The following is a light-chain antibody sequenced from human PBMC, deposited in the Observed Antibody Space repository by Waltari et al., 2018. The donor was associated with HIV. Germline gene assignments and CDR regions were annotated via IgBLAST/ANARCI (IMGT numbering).Light chain of an antibody. Sequence: QSVLTQPPSVSGAPGQRVTISCTGSSSNIGASYDVHWYQHLPGTAPKLLIYCNSNRPSGVPDRFSGSKSGTSASLAITGLQTEDEADYYCQSYDSSLSEVFGTGTKVTVL. CDR1: SSNIGASYD. CDR2: CNS. V-gene: IGLV1-40*01. J-gene: IGLJ1*01. CDR3: QSYDSSLSEV.